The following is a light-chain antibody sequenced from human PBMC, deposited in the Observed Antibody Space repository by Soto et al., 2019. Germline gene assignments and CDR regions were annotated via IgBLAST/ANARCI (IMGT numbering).Light chain of an antibody. CDR1: QSLRSN. Sequence: EIGMTQYPVSVSVSPGEMATLSGWARQSLRSNLAWYQQQPGQAPRLLIYCAATRATGIPARFSGSGSGTEFTLPISSLQSADFVVYYCQQYNNWTPWTFGQGTKVDIK. CDR2: CAA. J-gene: IGKJ1*01. V-gene: IGKV3-15*01. CDR3: QQYNNWTPWT.